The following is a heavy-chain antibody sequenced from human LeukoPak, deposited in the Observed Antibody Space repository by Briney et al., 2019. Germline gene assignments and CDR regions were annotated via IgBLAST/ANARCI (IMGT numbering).Heavy chain of an antibody. CDR1: GFTFSDYY. Sequence: PGGSLRLSCAASGFTFSDYYMSWIRQAPGKGLEWVSYISSSGSTIYYADSVKGRFTISRDNAKNSLYLQMNSLRAEDTAVYYCARSSRRYCSGGSCYSGVLGYLDYWGQGTLVTVSS. V-gene: IGHV3-11*04. CDR2: ISSSGSTI. D-gene: IGHD2-15*01. J-gene: IGHJ4*02. CDR3: ARSSRRYCSGGSCYSGVLGYLDY.